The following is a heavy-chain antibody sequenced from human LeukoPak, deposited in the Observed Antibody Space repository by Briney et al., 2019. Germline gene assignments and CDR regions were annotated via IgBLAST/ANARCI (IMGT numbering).Heavy chain of an antibody. CDR3: ARDLTVAGNY. CDR1: GFTFSSYG. CDR2: ISYDGSNK. D-gene: IGHD6-19*01. J-gene: IGHJ4*02. Sequence: QPGGSLRLSCAASGFTFSSYGMHWVRQAPGKGLEWVAVISYDGSNKYYADSVKGRFTISRDNSKNTLYLQMNSLRAEDTAVYYCARDLTVAGNYWGQGTLVTVSS. V-gene: IGHV3-30*03.